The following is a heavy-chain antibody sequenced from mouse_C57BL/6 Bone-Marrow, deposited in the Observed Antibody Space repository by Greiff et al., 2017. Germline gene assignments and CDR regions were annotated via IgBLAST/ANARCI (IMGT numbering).Heavy chain of an antibody. J-gene: IGHJ3*01. CDR1: GYTFTSYW. Sequence: VQLQQPGAELVRPGTSVKLSCKASGYTFTSYWMHWVKQRPGQGLEWIGVIDPSDSYTNYNQKFKGKATLTVDTSSSTAYMQLSSLTSEDSAVYYCAPHLYSNNSFAYWGQGTLVTVSA. D-gene: IGHD2-5*01. V-gene: IGHV1-59*01. CDR2: IDPSDSYT. CDR3: APHLYSNNSFAY.